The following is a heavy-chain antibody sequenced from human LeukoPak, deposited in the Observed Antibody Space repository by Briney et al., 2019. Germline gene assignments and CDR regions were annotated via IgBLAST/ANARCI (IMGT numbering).Heavy chain of an antibody. CDR1: GFTFSSYA. D-gene: IGHD3-10*01. CDR3: AKEITMVWGVKPNWFDP. J-gene: IGHJ5*02. V-gene: IGHV3-23*01. Sequence: GGSLRLSCAASGFTFSSYAMSWVRQAPGKGLEWVSAISGSGGSTYYADSVKGRFTISRDNSKNTLYLQMNSLRAEDTAVYYCAKEITMVWGVKPNWFDPWGQGTLVTVSS. CDR2: ISGSGGST.